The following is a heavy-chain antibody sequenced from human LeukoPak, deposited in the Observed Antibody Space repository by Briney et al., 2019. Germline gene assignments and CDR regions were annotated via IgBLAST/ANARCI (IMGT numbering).Heavy chain of an antibody. D-gene: IGHD5-12*01. CDR1: GFTFSAYE. CDR2: ISDSGVSI. V-gene: IGHV3-48*03. CDR3: VRGRHSANNYGGDY. Sequence: PGGSLRLSCATSGFTFSAYEMNWVRQAPGKRLEWISYISDSGVSIHYADSVRGRFSISRDNAKDALLLQMNTLRAEDTAVYYCVRGRHSANNYGGDYWGQGTLVTVSS. J-gene: IGHJ4*02.